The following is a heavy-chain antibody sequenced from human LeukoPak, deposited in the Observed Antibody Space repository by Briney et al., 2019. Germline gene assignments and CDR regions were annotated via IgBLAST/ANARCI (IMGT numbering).Heavy chain of an antibody. V-gene: IGHV3-30*02. Sequence: GGSLRLSCAASGFTFSSYGMHWVRQAPGKGLEWVAFIRYDGSNKYYADSVKGRFTISRDNSKNTLYLQMNSLRAEDTAVYYCAKDPSGSYYYYYMDVWGKGTTVTVS. J-gene: IGHJ6*03. CDR2: IRYDGSNK. D-gene: IGHD1-14*01. CDR1: GFTFSSYG. CDR3: AKDPSGSYYYYYMDV.